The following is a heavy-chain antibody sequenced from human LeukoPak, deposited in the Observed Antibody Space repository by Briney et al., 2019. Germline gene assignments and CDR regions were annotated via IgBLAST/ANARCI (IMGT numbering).Heavy chain of an antibody. D-gene: IGHD4-17*01. CDR3: ARPGAMSYGDSLEVDY. CDR1: GFTFSDYY. Sequence: GGSLRLSCAASGFTFSDYYMSWIRQAPGKGLEWVSYISSSGSTIYYADSVKGRFTISRDNAKNSLYLQMNSLRAEDTAVYYCARPGAMSYGDSLEVDYWGQGTLVTVSS. CDR2: ISSSGSTI. J-gene: IGHJ4*02. V-gene: IGHV3-11*01.